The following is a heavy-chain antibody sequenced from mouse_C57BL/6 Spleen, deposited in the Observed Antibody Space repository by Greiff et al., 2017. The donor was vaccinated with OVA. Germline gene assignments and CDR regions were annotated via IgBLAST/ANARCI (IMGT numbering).Heavy chain of an antibody. Sequence: EVQLKQSGAELVRPGASVKLSCTASGFNIKDDYMHWVKQRPEQGLEWIGWIDPENGDTEYASKFQGKATITADTSSNTAYLQLSSLTSEDTAVYYCTTWAAQGYWGQGTTLTVSS. CDR3: TTWAAQGY. V-gene: IGHV14-4*01. CDR1: GFNIKDDY. CDR2: IDPENGDT. J-gene: IGHJ2*01. D-gene: IGHD3-2*02.